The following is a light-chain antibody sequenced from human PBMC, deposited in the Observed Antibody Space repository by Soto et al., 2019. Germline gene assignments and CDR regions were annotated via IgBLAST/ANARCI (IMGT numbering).Light chain of an antibody. V-gene: IGKV1-39*01. J-gene: IGKJ1*01. CDR1: QSISNH. CDR3: QQSYSTPPGT. CDR2: ATS. Sequence: DIQMTQSPSSLSASVEDRVIITCRASQSISNHLIWYQQKPGKAPKLLIYATSSLQSGVPSRFSGSGSGTDFTLTISSLQPEDFATYYCQQSYSTPPGTFGQGTKVDIK.